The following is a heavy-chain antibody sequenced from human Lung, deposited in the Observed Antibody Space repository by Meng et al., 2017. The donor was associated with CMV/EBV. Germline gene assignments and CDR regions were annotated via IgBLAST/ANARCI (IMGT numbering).Heavy chain of an antibody. D-gene: IGHD3-16*01. CDR1: GFSFDNHG. J-gene: IGHJ4*02. CDR3: AKDLLLFGGANAYFDS. CDR2: IRHDGTTK. V-gene: IGHV3-30*02. Sequence: SCAASGFSFDNHGMHWVRQTPGKGLEWVAFIRHDGTTKFYGDSVKGRFTISRDNSKNTVYLQMNSLRPEETAVYYCAKDLLLFGGANAYFDSWGQGTXVNGAS.